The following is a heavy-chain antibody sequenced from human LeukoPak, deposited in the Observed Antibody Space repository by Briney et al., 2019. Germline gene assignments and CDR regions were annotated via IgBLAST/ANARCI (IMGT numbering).Heavy chain of an antibody. D-gene: IGHD3-16*01. V-gene: IGHV3-30*02. Sequence: GGSLRLSCAASGFTFSSYGMHWVRQAPGKGLEWVAFIRNDGSNKNYADSVKGRFTISRDNSKNTLYLQMNSLRAEDTAVYYCGGSGLDPWGQGTLVTVSS. J-gene: IGHJ5*02. CDR3: GGSGLDP. CDR1: GFTFSSYG. CDR2: IRNDGSNK.